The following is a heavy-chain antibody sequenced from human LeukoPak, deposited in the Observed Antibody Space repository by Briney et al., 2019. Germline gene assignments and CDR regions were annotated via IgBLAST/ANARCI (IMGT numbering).Heavy chain of an antibody. Sequence: KPSETLSLTCTVSGGSISSSSYYWGWIRQPPGKGLEWIGSIYYSGSTYYNPSLKSRVTISVDTSKNQFSLKLSSVTAADTAVYYCAREHGDYYRDAFDIWGQGTMVTVSS. CDR3: AREHGDYYRDAFDI. J-gene: IGHJ3*02. D-gene: IGHD4-17*01. CDR1: GGSISSSSYY. CDR2: IYYSGST. V-gene: IGHV4-39*07.